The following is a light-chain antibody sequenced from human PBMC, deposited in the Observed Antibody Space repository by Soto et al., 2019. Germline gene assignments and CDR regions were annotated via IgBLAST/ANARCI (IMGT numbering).Light chain of an antibody. J-gene: IGKJ4*01. V-gene: IGKV1-39*01. CDR2: TGS. CDR1: QDLRSW. Sequence: DIQISQCPSTLSGSVGDRVTINCRASQDLRSWLDWYQQKPGKAPKLLIYTGSTLQSGVPSRFSGSGSGTHFTLTISSLQPEDFASYYCQQSYSTPLTFGRGTKVDIK. CDR3: QQSYSTPLT.